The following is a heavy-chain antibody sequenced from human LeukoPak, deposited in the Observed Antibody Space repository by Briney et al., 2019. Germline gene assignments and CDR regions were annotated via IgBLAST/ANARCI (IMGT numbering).Heavy chain of an antibody. D-gene: IGHD6-6*01. V-gene: IGHV4-61*01. J-gene: IGHJ4*02. Sequence: PSETLSLTCTVSDASVSSDNYYWSWIRQPPGKGLEWIGYVYYSGSTNYNPSLKSRVTISVDTSKNQFSLKLSSVTAADTAVYYCARRKAVRPRDYYFEYWGQGTLVTVSS. CDR1: DASVSSDNYY. CDR3: ARRKAVRPRDYYFEY. CDR2: VYYSGST.